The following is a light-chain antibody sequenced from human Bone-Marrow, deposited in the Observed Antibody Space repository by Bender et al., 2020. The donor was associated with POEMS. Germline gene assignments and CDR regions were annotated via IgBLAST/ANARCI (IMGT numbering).Light chain of an antibody. CDR3: QSGDISGTSSV. V-gene: IGLV3-9*01. Sequence: SYELTQPLSVSVALGQTARITCGGNNIGSKNVHWYQQKPGQAPVLVIYRDNNRPSGIPERFSGSSSGTTVTLTINGVQAEDEGDYYCQSGDISGTSSVFGTGTKVTVL. J-gene: IGLJ1*01. CDR1: NIGSKN. CDR2: RDN.